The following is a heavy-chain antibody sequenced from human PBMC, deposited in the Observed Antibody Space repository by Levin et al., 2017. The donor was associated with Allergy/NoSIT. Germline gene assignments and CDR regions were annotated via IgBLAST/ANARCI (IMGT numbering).Heavy chain of an antibody. Sequence: PGESLKISCKASGYTFIGYQINWVRQAPGQGLEWVGWINPNSGATNYAQKFQGRVSMTRDTSISTAYMELTSLSADDTAVFFCARAYCGGDCRVDYWGQGTLVTVSS. J-gene: IGHJ4*02. CDR3: ARAYCGGDCRVDY. CDR1: GYTFIGYQ. D-gene: IGHD2-21*02. CDR2: INPNSGAT. V-gene: IGHV1-2*02.